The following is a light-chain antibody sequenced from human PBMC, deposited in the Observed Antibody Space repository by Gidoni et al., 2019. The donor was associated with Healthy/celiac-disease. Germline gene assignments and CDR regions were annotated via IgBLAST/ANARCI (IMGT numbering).Light chain of an antibody. Sequence: IVLTQSPATLSLSPGERATLSCRASQSVSSYLAWYQQKPGPAPRLLIYDASNRATGIPARFSGSGSGTDFTLTISSLEPEDFAVYYCQQRSNCPLTFGGGTKVEIK. CDR1: QSVSSY. J-gene: IGKJ4*01. V-gene: IGKV3-11*01. CDR2: DAS. CDR3: QQRSNCPLT.